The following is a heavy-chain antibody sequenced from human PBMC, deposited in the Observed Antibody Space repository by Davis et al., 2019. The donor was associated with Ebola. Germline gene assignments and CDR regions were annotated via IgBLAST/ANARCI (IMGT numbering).Heavy chain of an antibody. V-gene: IGHV3-33*01. CDR1: GFSFFSYG. D-gene: IGHD2-2*01. CDR3: AREGIVPAAIYYYMDV. CDR2: IWYDGGNE. J-gene: IGHJ6*03. Sequence: PGGSLRLSCAASGFSFFSYGMHWVRQAPGKGLEWVAMIWYDGGNEYYADSVKGRFTISSDNSKNTLYLQMNSLRAEDTAVYYCAREGIVPAAIYYYMDVWGKGTTVTVSS.